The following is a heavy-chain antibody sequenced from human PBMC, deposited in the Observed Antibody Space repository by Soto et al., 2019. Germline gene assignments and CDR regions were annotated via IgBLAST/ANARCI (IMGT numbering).Heavy chain of an antibody. D-gene: IGHD1-1*01. CDR1: VYTFSIYG. J-gene: IGHJ4*02. CDR3: ARRGDGHWIDY. Sequence: GASVTVSCTTSVYTFSIYGTSWVRQAPGQGLEWMGWISGYNGNTNYAQKFQDRITMTTDTSTSTVYMELRSLRSDDTAMYYCARRGDGHWIDYWGQGTLVTVSS. V-gene: IGHV1-18*04. CDR2: ISGYNGNT.